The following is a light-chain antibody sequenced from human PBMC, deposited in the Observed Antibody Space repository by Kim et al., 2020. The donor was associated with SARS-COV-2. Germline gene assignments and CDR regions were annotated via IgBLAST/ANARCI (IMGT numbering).Light chain of an antibody. CDR3: ASWDDSLNPHVI. CDR1: SSNIGGNT. CDR2: SDP. V-gene: IGLV1-44*01. Sequence: QRVTISCSGRSSNIGGNTVNWYQQLPGAAPKLRNNSDPQRPSVVPDRFSGSESGTSASLAISGLQSEDEAGYFCASWDDSLNPHVIFGGGTQLTVL. J-gene: IGLJ2*01.